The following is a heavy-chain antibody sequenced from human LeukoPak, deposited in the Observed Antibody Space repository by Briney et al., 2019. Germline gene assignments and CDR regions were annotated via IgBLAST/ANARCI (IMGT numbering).Heavy chain of an antibody. CDR2: INRDGSIT. V-gene: IGHV3-74*01. Sequence: GGSLRLSCVGSGFTFSSNWMHWVRQVPGKGLVWVSRINRDGSITSYADCVKGRFTISRDNAKNSLYLQMNSLRAEDTAVYYCAREAADGCVFGEFDPWGQGTLVTVSS. CDR1: GFTFSSNW. CDR3: AREAADGCVFGEFDP. D-gene: IGHD3-16*01. J-gene: IGHJ5*02.